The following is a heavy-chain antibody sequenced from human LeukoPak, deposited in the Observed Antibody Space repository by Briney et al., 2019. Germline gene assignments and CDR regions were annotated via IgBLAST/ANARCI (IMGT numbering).Heavy chain of an antibody. CDR3: ARDRSYDILTGYPDNDAFDI. V-gene: IGHV1-18*01. D-gene: IGHD3-9*01. CDR1: GYTFTSYG. CDR2: ISAYNGNT. J-gene: IGHJ3*02. Sequence: ASAKVSCKASGYTFTSYGINWVRQAPGQGLEWMGWISAYNGNTNYAQKLQGRVTMTTDTSTSTAYMELRSLRSDDTAVYYCARDRSYDILTGYPDNDAFDIWGQGTMVTVSS.